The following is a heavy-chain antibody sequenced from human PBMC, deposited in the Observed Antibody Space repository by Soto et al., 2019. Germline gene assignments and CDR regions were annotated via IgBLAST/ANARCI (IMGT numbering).Heavy chain of an antibody. CDR2: ISGSGGST. CDR3: AKDLFSIVGATEFDY. CDR1: GFTFSSYA. Sequence: GGSLRLSCAASGFTFSSYAMSWVRQAPGKGLEWVSAISGSGGSTYYADSVKGRFTISRDNSKNTLYLQMNSLRAEDTAVYYCAKDLFSIVGATEFDYWGQGTLVTVSS. J-gene: IGHJ4*02. D-gene: IGHD1-26*01. V-gene: IGHV3-23*01.